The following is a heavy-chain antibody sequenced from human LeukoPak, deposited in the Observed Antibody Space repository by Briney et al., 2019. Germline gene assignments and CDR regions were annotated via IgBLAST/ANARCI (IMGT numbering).Heavy chain of an antibody. CDR2: MNPNSGNT. Sequence: ASVKVSCKASGYTFTSYDLNWVRQATGQGLEWMGWMNPNSGNTGYAQKFQGRVTMTRNTSISTAYMELSSLRSEDTAVYYCARVGVYGDYDGGYDAFDIWGQGTMVTVSS. J-gene: IGHJ3*02. V-gene: IGHV1-8*01. CDR3: ARVGVYGDYDGGYDAFDI. D-gene: IGHD4-17*01. CDR1: GYTFTSYD.